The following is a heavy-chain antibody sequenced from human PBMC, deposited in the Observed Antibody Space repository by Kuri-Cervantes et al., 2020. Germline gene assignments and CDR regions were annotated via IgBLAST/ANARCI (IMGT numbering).Heavy chain of an antibody. CDR3: ARGIAVAGLDY. Sequence: SLEISCAASGFTFSSYAMHWVRQAPGKGLEWVAVISYDGSNKYYADSVKGRFTISRDNSKNTLYLQMNSLRAEDTAVYYCARGIAVAGLDYWGQGTLVTVSS. D-gene: IGHD6-19*01. J-gene: IGHJ4*02. CDR2: ISYDGSNK. V-gene: IGHV3-30*07. CDR1: GFTFSSYA.